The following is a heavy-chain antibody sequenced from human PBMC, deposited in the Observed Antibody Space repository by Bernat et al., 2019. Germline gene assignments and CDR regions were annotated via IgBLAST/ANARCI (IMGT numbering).Heavy chain of an antibody. J-gene: IGHJ3*02. Sequence: QVQLVESGGGVVQPGRSLRLSCAVSGFTFSNFGMHWVRQAPGKGLEWVAVIWYDGTTKDYADSVKGRFTISKDNSNNMLYLEVNSVRVEDTAVYYCAGGTAYEILTGYHLDPNRPYAFDIWGQGTMVTVSS. CDR3: AGGTAYEILTGYHLDPNRPYAFDI. D-gene: IGHD3-9*01. V-gene: IGHV3-33*01. CDR2: IWYDGTTK. CDR1: GFTFSNFG.